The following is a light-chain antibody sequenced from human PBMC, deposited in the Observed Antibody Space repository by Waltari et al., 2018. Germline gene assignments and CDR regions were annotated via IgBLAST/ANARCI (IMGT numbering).Light chain of an antibody. CDR3: AAWDDSLSGWV. J-gene: IGLJ3*02. Sequence: QSVLTQPPSASGTPGQRVTFSCSGRSSTIGPNSVSWYQQLPGAAPKLLIYKNNQRPSGIPDRFSGSKSGTSASLAISGLRSEDETDYYCAAWDDSLSGWVFGGGTKVTVL. CDR2: KNN. V-gene: IGLV1-47*01. CDR1: SSTIGPNS.